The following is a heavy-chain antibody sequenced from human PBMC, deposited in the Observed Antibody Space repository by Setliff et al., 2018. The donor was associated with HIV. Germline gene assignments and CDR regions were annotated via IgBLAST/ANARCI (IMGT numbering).Heavy chain of an antibody. J-gene: IGHJ3*02. CDR3: ARAFWLGVAPGGFDI. Sequence: SGGSLRLSCVVPGFTSRNYWMNWVRQAPGKGLVWVSRINSDESRIEYADSVKGRFTISRDNAKNSLFLQMSSLRAEDTAVYYCARAFWLGVAPGGFDIWGQGTMVTVSS. V-gene: IGHV3-74*01. CDR2: INSDESRI. D-gene: IGHD2-15*01. CDR1: GFTSRNYW.